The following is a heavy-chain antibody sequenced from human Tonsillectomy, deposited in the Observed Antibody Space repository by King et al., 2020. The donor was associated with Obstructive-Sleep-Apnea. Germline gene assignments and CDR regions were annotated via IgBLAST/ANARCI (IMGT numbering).Heavy chain of an antibody. CDR1: GFAFSNYG. D-gene: IGHD4-17*01. V-gene: IGHV3-30*18. Sequence: VQLVESGGGVVQPGRSLRLSCVASGFAFSNYGMHWVRQAPGRGLQWGAVISLDGNNKYYADSLQGRFTISRDNFKNTLYLQMNSLRVDDTAIYYCAKYVGYGEHGDWLDPWGQGTLVTVSS. J-gene: IGHJ5*02. CDR2: ISLDGNNK. CDR3: AKYVGYGEHGDWLDP.